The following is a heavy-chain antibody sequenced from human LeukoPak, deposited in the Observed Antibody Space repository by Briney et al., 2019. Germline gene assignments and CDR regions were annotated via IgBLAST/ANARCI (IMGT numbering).Heavy chain of an antibody. D-gene: IGHD4-11*01. CDR1: GFTVSSNY. V-gene: IGHV3-23*01. J-gene: IGHJ6*03. CDR3: AKPQSMRYYYYMDV. CDR2: ISGSGGST. Sequence: GGSLRLSCAASGFTVSSNYMSWVRQAPGKGLEWVSAISGSGGSTYYADSVKGRFTISRDNSKNTLYLQMNSLRAEDTAVYYCAKPQSMRYYYYMDVWGKGTTVTISS.